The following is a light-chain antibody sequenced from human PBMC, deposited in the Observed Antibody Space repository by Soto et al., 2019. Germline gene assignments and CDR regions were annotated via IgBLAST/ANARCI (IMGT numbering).Light chain of an antibody. CDR3: QQDGSSPPKT. V-gene: IGKV3-20*01. CDR2: GAS. J-gene: IGKJ1*01. Sequence: EIVLTQSPGTLSLSPGERATLSCRASQSVTGSYLAWYQQKPGQAPRLLIYGASTRATGIPDRFSGSGSGTDFTLTISRLEPEDFAVYYCQQDGSSPPKTFGQGTKVEIK. CDR1: QSVTGSY.